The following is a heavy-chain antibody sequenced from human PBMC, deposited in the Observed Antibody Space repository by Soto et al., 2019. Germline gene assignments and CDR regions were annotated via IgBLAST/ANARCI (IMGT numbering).Heavy chain of an antibody. V-gene: IGHV3-11*06. CDR1: GFTFSDYY. CDR2: ISSSDSYT. J-gene: IGHJ4*02. CDR3: ARVARTSGYYADY. Sequence: GGSLRLSCAASGFTFSDYYMNWIRQAPGKGLEWVSFISSSDSYTNYADSVKGRFTISRDNAKNSLYLQMNSLRAEDTAVYYCARVARTSGYYADYWGQGTLVTVSS. D-gene: IGHD3-22*01.